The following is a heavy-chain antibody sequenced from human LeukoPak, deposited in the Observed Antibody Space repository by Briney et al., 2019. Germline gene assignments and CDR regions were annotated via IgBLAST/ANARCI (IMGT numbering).Heavy chain of an antibody. CDR3: ARDRRLCSGGSCYENWFDP. Sequence: SETLSLTCTVSGGSISSYYWSWIRQPPGKGLEWIGYIYYSGSTNYNPSLKSRVTISVDTSKNQFSLKLSSVTAADTAVYYCARDRRLCSGGSCYENWFDPWGQGTLVTVSS. J-gene: IGHJ5*02. V-gene: IGHV4-59*01. D-gene: IGHD2-15*01. CDR2: IYYSGST. CDR1: GGSISSYY.